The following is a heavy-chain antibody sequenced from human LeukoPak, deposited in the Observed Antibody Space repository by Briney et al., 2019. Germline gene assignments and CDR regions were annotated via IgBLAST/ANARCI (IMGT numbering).Heavy chain of an antibody. D-gene: IGHD3-22*01. J-gene: IGHJ4*02. CDR2: INPNSGGT. CDR1: GYTFTGYY. Sequence: EASVKVSCKASGYTFTGYYMHWVRQAPGQGLEWMGWINPNSGGTNYARKFQGRVTMTRDTSISTAYMELSRLRSDDTAVYYCARAGYITMIVAAHHDWGQGTLVTVSS. V-gene: IGHV1-2*02. CDR3: ARAGYITMIVAAHHD.